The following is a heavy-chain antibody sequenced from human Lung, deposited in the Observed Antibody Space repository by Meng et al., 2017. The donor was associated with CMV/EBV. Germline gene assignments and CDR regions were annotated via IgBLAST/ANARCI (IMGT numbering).Heavy chain of an antibody. CDR1: GGSISSYY. J-gene: IGHJ6*02. V-gene: IGHV4-59*01. Sequence: SETLSLTCTVSGGSISSYYWSWIRQPPGKGLEWIGYIYYSGSTNYNPSLKSRVTISVDTSKNQFSLKLSSVTAADTAVYYCARGARRLNSPYHYYYGMDVXGQGXTVTVSS. CDR3: ARGARRLNSPYHYYYGMDV. CDR2: IYYSGST. D-gene: IGHD5-18*01.